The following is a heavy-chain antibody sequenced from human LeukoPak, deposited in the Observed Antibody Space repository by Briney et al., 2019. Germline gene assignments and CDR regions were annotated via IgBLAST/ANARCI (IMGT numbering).Heavy chain of an antibody. CDR3: ARVEYCSSTSCFRY. Sequence: PGGSLRLSCAASGFTFSSYSMNWLRQAPGKGLEWVSYISSSSSTIYYADSVKGRFTISRDNAKNSLYLQMNSLRAEDTAVYYCARVEYCSSTSCFRYWGQGTLVTVSS. D-gene: IGHD2-2*01. CDR1: GFTFSSYS. J-gene: IGHJ4*02. CDR2: ISSSSSTI. V-gene: IGHV3-48*04.